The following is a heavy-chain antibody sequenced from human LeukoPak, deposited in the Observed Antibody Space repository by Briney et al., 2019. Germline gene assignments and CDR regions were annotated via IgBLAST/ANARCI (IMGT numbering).Heavy chain of an antibody. CDR1: GYSISSGYY. CDR2: IYHSGST. D-gene: IGHD3-3*01. CDR3: ARANGITIFGVPHRTRTGSLDY. Sequence: SETLSLTCTVSGYSISSGYYWGWIRQPPGKGLEWIGSIYHSGSTYYNPSLKSRVTISVDTSKNQFSLKLSSVTAADTAVYYCARANGITIFGVPHRTRTGSLDYWGQGTLVTVSS. V-gene: IGHV4-38-2*02. J-gene: IGHJ4*02.